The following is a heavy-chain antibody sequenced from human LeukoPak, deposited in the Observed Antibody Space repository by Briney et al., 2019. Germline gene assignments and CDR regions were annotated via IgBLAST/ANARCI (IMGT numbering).Heavy chain of an antibody. V-gene: IGHV1-2*02. D-gene: IGHD4-17*01. CDR3: ARAANPLGTYGAIDY. CDR1: GYTFTGYY. J-gene: IGHJ4*02. Sequence: ASVKVSCKASGYTFTGYYMHWVRQAPGQGLEWMGWINPNSGGTNYAQKFQGRVTMTRDTSISTAYMELSRLRSDDTAVYYCARAANPLGTYGAIDYWGQGTLVTVSS. CDR2: INPNSGGT.